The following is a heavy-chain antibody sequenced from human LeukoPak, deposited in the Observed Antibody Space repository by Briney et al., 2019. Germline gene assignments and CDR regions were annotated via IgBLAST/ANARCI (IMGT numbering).Heavy chain of an antibody. J-gene: IGHJ4*02. CDR2: INHSGST. Sequence: SETLSLTCAVYGGSFSGYYWSWIRQPPGKGLEWIGEINHSGSTNCNPSLKSRVTISVDTSKNQFSLKLSSVTAADTAVYYCARGLTVTTTSGVYWGQGTLVTVSS. CDR3: ARGLTVTTTSGVY. CDR1: GGSFSGYY. D-gene: IGHD4-17*01. V-gene: IGHV4-34*01.